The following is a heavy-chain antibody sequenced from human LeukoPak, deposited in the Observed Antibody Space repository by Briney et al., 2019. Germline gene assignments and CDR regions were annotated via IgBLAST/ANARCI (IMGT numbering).Heavy chain of an antibody. CDR2: ADHSGST. CDR3: ARVFGYYYYYLDV. D-gene: IGHD3-10*01. CDR1: GGSLSGYR. J-gene: IGHJ6*03. Sequence: SETLSLTCEVYGGSLSGYRWTWIRQPPGKGLEWIGEADHSGSTTYTSSLEGRVTITADNSKNQFSLSLTSVTAADTAVYYCARVFGYYYYYLDVWGKGTTVTVSS. V-gene: IGHV4-34*01.